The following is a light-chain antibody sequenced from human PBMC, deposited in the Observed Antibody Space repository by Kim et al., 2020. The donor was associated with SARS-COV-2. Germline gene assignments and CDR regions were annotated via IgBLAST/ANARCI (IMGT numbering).Light chain of an antibody. V-gene: IGLV4-69*01. CDR1: SGHRSYA. J-gene: IGLJ3*02. Sequence: GASVKLTCTLSSGHRSYAIAWHQKQPEKGPRYLMKVNSDGSHNKGDGIPDRFSGSSAGAERYLIISSLQSEDETDYYCQTWGTGWVFGGGTQLTVL. CDR2: VNSDGSH. CDR3: QTWGTGWV.